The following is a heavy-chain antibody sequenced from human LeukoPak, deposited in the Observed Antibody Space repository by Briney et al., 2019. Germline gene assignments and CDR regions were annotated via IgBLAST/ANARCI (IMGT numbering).Heavy chain of an antibody. CDR2: IYYSGST. CDR3: ASHYYGSGSYYGEDY. Sequence: PSQTLSLTCTVSGGSISSGGYYWSWIRQPPGKGLEWIGYIYYSGSTNYNPSLKSRVTISVDTSKNQFSLKLSSVTAADTAVYYCASHYYGSGSYYGEDYWGQGTLVTVSS. D-gene: IGHD3-10*01. V-gene: IGHV4-61*08. J-gene: IGHJ4*02. CDR1: GGSISSGGYY.